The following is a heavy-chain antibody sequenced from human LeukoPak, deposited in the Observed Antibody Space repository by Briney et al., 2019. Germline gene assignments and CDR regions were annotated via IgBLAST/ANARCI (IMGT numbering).Heavy chain of an antibody. D-gene: IGHD3-16*01. V-gene: IGHV4-30-2*01. CDR1: GGSISSGGYS. CDR3: ARVVRGNYFDY. Sequence: SETLSLTCAVSGGSISSGGYSWSWIRQPPGKGLEWIGYIYHSGSTYYNPSLKNRVTISVDRSKNQFSLKLSSVTAADTAVYYCARVVRGNYFDYWGQGTLVTVPS. J-gene: IGHJ4*02. CDR2: IYHSGST.